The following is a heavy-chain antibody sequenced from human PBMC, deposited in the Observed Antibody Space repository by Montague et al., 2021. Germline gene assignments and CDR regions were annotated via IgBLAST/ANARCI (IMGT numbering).Heavy chain of an antibody. CDR2: MFYGGAT. J-gene: IGHJ5*02. CDR1: SGSIFHAH. D-gene: IGHD3-10*01. V-gene: IGHV4-59*08. Sequence: SETLSLTCTVSSGSIFHAHWSWVRQPPGKGLEWLGSMFYGGATSNNPSLKSRVTMSIDTSTNQVSLKLSFVTAADTAVYYCAKQDYFVSGTSYKGFDPWGQGILVTVSS. CDR3: AKQDYFVSGTSYKGFDP.